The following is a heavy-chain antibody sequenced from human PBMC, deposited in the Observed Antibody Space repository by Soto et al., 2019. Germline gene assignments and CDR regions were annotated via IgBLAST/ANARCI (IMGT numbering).Heavy chain of an antibody. V-gene: IGHV1-69*02. D-gene: IGHD6-13*01. Sequence: QVQLVQSGAEVKKPGSSVKVSCKASGGTFSSYTISWVRQAPGQGLKWMGRIIPILGIANYAQKFQGRVTITADKSTSTAYMELSSLRSEDTAVYYCAAIYSSSPSCWGQGTLVTVSS. J-gene: IGHJ4*02. CDR2: IIPILGIA. CDR1: GGTFSSYT. CDR3: AAIYSSSPSC.